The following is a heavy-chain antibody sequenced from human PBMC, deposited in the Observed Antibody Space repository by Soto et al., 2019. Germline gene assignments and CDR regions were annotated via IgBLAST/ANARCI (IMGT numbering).Heavy chain of an antibody. CDR1: GFTFSSYS. V-gene: IGHV3-21*01. CDR3: ARDFEPYYYDSSGYYYGVDY. D-gene: IGHD3-22*01. Sequence: GESLKISCAASGFTFSSYSMNWVRQAPGKGLEWVSSISSSSSYIYYADSVKGRFTISRDNAKNSLYLQMNSLRAEDTAVYYCARDFEPYYYDSSGYYYGVDYWGQGTLVTVSS. J-gene: IGHJ4*02. CDR2: ISSSSSYI.